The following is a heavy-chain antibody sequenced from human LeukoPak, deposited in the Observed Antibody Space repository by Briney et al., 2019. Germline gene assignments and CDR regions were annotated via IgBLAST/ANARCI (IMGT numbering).Heavy chain of an antibody. D-gene: IGHD3-22*01. Sequence: ASVKVSCKASGYTFTSYYMHWVRQAPGQGLEWMGIINPSGGSTSYAQKFQGRVTMTRDMSTSTVYMELSSLRSEDTAVYYCARVPKTYYYDSSGYNNFDYWGQGTLVTVSS. V-gene: IGHV1-46*01. J-gene: IGHJ4*02. CDR2: INPSGGST. CDR3: ARVPKTYYYDSSGYNNFDY. CDR1: GYTFTSYY.